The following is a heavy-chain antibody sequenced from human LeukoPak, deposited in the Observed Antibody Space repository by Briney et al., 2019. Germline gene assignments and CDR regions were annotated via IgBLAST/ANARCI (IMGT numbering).Heavy chain of an antibody. Sequence: GGSLRLSCAASGFTFRDLSMHWVRQAPGKGLEWVSLISGDGGATHYADSVKGRFTISRDNSKNSLYLQMSSLRVEDTAFYYCAKGNNSVSFNFDYWGQGTLVTVSS. CDR2: ISGDGGAT. CDR3: AKGNNSVSFNFDY. V-gene: IGHV3-43*02. CDR1: GFTFRDLS. J-gene: IGHJ4*02. D-gene: IGHD5/OR15-5a*01.